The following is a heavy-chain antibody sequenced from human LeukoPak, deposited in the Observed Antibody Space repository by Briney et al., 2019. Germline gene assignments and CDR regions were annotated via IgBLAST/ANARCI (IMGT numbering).Heavy chain of an antibody. CDR1: GGSISSYY. V-gene: IGHV4-4*07. CDR3: ARHPGMRYSGSYIDY. Sequence: SETLSLTCTVSGGSISSYYWSWIRQPAGKGLEWIGRIYSSGSTNYNPSLKSRVTMSVDTSKNQFSLKLSSVTAADTAAYYCARHPGMRYSGSYIDYWGQGTLVSVSS. CDR2: IYSSGST. D-gene: IGHD1-26*01. J-gene: IGHJ4*02.